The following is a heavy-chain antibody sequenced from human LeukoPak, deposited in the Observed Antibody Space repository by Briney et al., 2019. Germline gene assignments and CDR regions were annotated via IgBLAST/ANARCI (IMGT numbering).Heavy chain of an antibody. V-gene: IGHV3-74*01. Sequence: GGSLRLSCAASGFTINSYRMHWVRQAPGKGLAWVSRINSDGSNTNYADSVKGRFTISRDSAKNTLYLQMNSLRAEDTAVYYCARARAYCSNTSCYYYYYMDVWGKGTTVTISS. D-gene: IGHD2-2*01. CDR3: ARARAYCSNTSCYYYYYMDV. CDR2: INSDGSNT. J-gene: IGHJ6*03. CDR1: GFTINSYR.